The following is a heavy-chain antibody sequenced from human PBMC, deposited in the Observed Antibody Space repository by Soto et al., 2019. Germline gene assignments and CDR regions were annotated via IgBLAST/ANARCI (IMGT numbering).Heavy chain of an antibody. CDR2: NSGSGGST. J-gene: IGHJ4*02. Sequence: EVQLLESGRGLVQPGGSLRLSCAASGFTFSSYAMSWVRQAPGKGLEWVSANSGSGGSTYYADSVKGRFTISRDNSKNTLYRQMNSLRAEDTAVYYCSYSSTPFHYWGQANLGTVSS. D-gene: IGHD6-13*01. CDR1: GFTFSSYA. CDR3: SYSSTPFHY. V-gene: IGHV3-23*01.